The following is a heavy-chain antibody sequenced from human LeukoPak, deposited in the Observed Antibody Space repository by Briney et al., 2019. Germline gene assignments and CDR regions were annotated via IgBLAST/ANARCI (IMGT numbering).Heavy chain of an antibody. V-gene: IGHV1-69*05. J-gene: IGHJ6*03. D-gene: IGHD6-6*01. CDR3: ARDGKQLVFNYYYMDV. CDR2: IIPIFGTA. Sequence: GASVKVSCKASGGTFSSYAISWVRQAPGQGLEWMGRIIPIFGTANYAQKFQGRVTITTDESTSTAYMELSSLRSEDTAVYYCARDGKQLVFNYYYMDVWGKGTTVTVSS. CDR1: GGTFSSYA.